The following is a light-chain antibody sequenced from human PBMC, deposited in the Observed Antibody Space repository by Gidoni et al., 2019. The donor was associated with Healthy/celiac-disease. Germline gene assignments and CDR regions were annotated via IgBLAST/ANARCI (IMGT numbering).Light chain of an antibody. CDR1: QSVSSSY. CDR3: QQYGSSPRMYT. CDR2: GAS. V-gene: IGKV3-20*01. J-gene: IGKJ2*01. Sequence: EIVLTQSPGTLSLSPGERATLSCRASQSVSSSYLTWYQQKPGQAPRLLIYGASSRATGIPDSFSGSGSGTDFTLTISRLEPEDFAVYYCQQYGSSPRMYTFXXXTKLEIK.